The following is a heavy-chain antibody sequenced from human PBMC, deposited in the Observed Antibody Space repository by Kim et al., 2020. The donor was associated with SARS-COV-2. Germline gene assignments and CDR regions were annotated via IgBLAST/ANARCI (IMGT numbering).Heavy chain of an antibody. J-gene: IGHJ5*02. CDR1: GYTFTSYA. V-gene: IGHV1-3*01. CDR2: INAGNGNT. D-gene: IGHD3-10*01. CDR3: ASVFEYGSGSPYNWFDP. Sequence: ASVKVSCKASGYTFTSYAMHWVRQAPGQRLEWMGWINAGNGNTKYSQKFQGRVTITRDTSASTAYMELSSLRSEDTAVYYCASVFEYGSGSPYNWFDPWGQGTLVTVSS.